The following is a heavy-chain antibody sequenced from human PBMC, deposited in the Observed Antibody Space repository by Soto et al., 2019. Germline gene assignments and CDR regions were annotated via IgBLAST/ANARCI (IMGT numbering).Heavy chain of an antibody. CDR3: AREAVSGRTGFDY. V-gene: IGHV1-18*01. Sequence: QVQLVQSGAEVKKPGASVKVSCKASGYTFTSYGISWVRPAPGQGLEWMGWVNAYNGNTNYAQKFQGRVTMTTATSTSTAYMELKSLRADDTAVYYRAREAVSGRTGFDYWGQGTLVTVSS. D-gene: IGHD6-19*01. CDR1: GYTFTSYG. CDR2: VNAYNGNT. J-gene: IGHJ4*02.